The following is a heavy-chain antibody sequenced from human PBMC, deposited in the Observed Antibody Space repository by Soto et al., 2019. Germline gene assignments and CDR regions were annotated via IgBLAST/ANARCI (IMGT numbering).Heavy chain of an antibody. Sequence: GASVKVSCKASGYTFTGYYMHWVRQAPGQGLEWMGGIIPIFGTANYAQKFQGRVTITADESTSTAYMELSSLRSEDTAVYYCARYYCGGDCHSAFDIWGQGTMVTVSS. CDR2: IIPIFGTA. D-gene: IGHD2-21*02. CDR1: GYTFTGYY. CDR3: ARYYCGGDCHSAFDI. J-gene: IGHJ3*02. V-gene: IGHV1-69*13.